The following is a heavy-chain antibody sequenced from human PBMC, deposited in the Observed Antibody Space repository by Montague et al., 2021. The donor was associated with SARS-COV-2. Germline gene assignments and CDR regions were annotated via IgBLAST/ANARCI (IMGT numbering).Heavy chain of an antibody. Sequence: SETLSLTCTVSGGSISSSSYYWGWIRQPPGKGLEWIGSIYYSGSTYYNPSLKSRVTISVDTPKNQFSLKLSPVTAADTAVYYCAGRGVRYSSSWYSYWFDPWGQGTLVTVSS. CDR3: AGRGVRYSSSWYSYWFDP. J-gene: IGHJ5*02. CDR2: IYYSGST. V-gene: IGHV4-39*01. CDR1: GGSISSSSYY. D-gene: IGHD6-13*01.